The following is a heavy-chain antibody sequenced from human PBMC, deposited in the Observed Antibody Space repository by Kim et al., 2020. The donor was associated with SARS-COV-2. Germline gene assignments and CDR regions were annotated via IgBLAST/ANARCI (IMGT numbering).Heavy chain of an antibody. CDR2: IIPIFGTA. J-gene: IGHJ6*02. CDR1: GGTFSSYA. Sequence: SVKVSCKASGGTFSSYAISWVRQAPGQGLEWMGGIIPIFGTANYAQKFQGRVTITADESTSTAYMELSSLRSEDTAVYYCARTWSHISLYYYYGMDVWGQGPTVTVS. CDR3: ARTWSHISLYYYYGMDV. D-gene: IGHD2-15*01. V-gene: IGHV1-69*13.